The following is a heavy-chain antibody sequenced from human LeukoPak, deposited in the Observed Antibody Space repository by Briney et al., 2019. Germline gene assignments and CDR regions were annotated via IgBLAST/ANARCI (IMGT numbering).Heavy chain of an antibody. CDR2: MNPNSGNT. V-gene: IGHV1-8*01. CDR3: ARGRITIFGVVIHGMDV. J-gene: IGHJ6*02. D-gene: IGHD3-3*01. Sequence: ASVKVSCKASGYTFTSYDINRVRQATGQGLEWMGWMNPNSGNTGYAQKFQGRVTMTRNTSISTAYMELSSLRSEDTAVYYCARGRITIFGVVIHGMDVWGQGTTVTVSS. CDR1: GYTFTSYD.